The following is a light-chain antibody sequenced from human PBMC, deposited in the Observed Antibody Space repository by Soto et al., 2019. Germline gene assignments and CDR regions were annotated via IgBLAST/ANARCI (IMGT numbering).Light chain of an antibody. Sequence: QSALTQPASVSASPGQSITISCTGTSSDVGGYKFVSWYQHHPGKAPKLMIYEVNKRPSGVPDRFSGSKSGNTASLTVSGLQAEDEADYYCSSSAGSSNVFGTGTKLTVL. CDR1: SSDVGGYKF. CDR2: EVN. J-gene: IGLJ1*01. CDR3: SSSAGSSNV. V-gene: IGLV2-8*01.